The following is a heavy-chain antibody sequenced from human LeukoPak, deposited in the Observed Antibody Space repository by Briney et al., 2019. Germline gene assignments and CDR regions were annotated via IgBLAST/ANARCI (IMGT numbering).Heavy chain of an antibody. V-gene: IGHV3-30-3*01. CDR3: ARALAYCGGDCPAIASDI. Sequence: PGGSLRLSCAASGFTFSSYAMHWVRQAPGKGLEWVAVISYDGSNKYYADSVKGRFTISRDNSKNTLYLQMNSLRAEDTAVYYCARALAYCGGDCPAIASDIWGQGTMVTVSS. J-gene: IGHJ3*02. D-gene: IGHD2-21*02. CDR2: ISYDGSNK. CDR1: GFTFSSYA.